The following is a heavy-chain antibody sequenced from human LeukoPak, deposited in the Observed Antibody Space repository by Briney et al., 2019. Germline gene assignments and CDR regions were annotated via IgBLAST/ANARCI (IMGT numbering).Heavy chain of an antibody. D-gene: IGHD2-21*01. Sequence: GASVKVSCXASGGTFSSYAISWVRQARGQGLEWMGGIIPIFGTANYAQKFQGRVTITADESTSTAYMELSSLRSEDTAVYYCAWTPTYCGGDCWIDYWGQGTLVTVSS. CDR3: AWTPTYCGGDCWIDY. V-gene: IGHV1-69*01. CDR2: IIPIFGTA. J-gene: IGHJ4*02. CDR1: GGTFSSYA.